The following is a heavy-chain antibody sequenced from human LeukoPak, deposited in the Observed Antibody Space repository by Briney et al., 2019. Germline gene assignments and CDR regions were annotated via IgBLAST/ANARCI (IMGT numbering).Heavy chain of an antibody. D-gene: IGHD4-23*01. V-gene: IGHV1-46*01. J-gene: IGHJ4*02. CDR3: ARDDPTVVSIDY. CDR1: GYTFTSYY. Sequence: GASVKVSCKASGYTFTSYYMHWVRQAPGQGLEWMGIINPSGGSTSYAQKFQGRVTMTRDTSTSTVYMELSSLRSEDTAVYHCARDDPTVVSIDYWGQGTLVTVSS. CDR2: INPSGGST.